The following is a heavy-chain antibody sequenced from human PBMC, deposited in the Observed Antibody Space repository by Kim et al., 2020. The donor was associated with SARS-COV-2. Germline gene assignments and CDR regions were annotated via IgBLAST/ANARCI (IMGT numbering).Heavy chain of an antibody. D-gene: IGHD5-18*01. J-gene: IGHJ5*02. Sequence: ASVKVSCKASGYTFTSYDINWVRQATGQGLEWMGWMNPNSGNTGYAQKFQGRVTMTRNTSISTAYMELSSLRSEDTAVYYCARGRGYSYGTRGDWFDPWGQGTLVTVSS. CDR2: MNPNSGNT. CDR1: GYTFTSYD. CDR3: ARGRGYSYGTRGDWFDP. V-gene: IGHV1-8*01.